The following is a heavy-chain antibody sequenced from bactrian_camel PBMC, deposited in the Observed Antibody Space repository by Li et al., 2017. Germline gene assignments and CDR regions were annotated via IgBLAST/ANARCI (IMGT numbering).Heavy chain of an antibody. V-gene: IGHV3S1*01. CDR3: AASTTLPGRQTLTPSY. D-gene: IGHD1*01. CDR1: GFFRRNC. J-gene: IGHJ4*01. CDR2: IYTSTGRNRT. Sequence: VQLVESGGGSVQAGGSLKLSCVASGFFRRNCMGWFRQAPGKEREGVARIYTSTGRNRTYYHDSVQGRFVISVNNAKNTLVLQMNNLKPEDTAKYYCAASTTLPGRQTLTPSYWGQGTQVTVS.